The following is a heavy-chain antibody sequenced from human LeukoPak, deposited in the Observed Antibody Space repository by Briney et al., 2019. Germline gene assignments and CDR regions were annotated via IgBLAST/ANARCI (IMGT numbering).Heavy chain of an antibody. J-gene: IGHJ6*02. V-gene: IGHV3-73*01. Sequence: GGSLKLSCAASGFTFSGSTMHWVRQASGKGLEWVGRIRSEPNSYATAYAASVNGRFTISRDDSKNTAYLQMNSLKTEDTAVYYCTSATSNYSSSWYYYHGMDVWGQGTRSPSP. CDR3: TSATSNYSSSWYYYHGMDV. CDR2: IRSEPNSYAT. D-gene: IGHD6-13*01. CDR1: GFTFSGST.